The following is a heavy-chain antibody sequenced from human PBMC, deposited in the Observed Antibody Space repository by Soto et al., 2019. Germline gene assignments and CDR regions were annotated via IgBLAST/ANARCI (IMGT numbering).Heavy chain of an antibody. V-gene: IGHV3-15*07. Sequence: EVQLVESGGGLVKPGGSLRLSCAASGFTFSNAWMNWVRQAPGKGLEWVGRIKSKTDGGTTDYAAPVKGRFTISRDDSKNTLYLQMNSLKTEDTAVYYCTAERTGHYYGMDVWGQGTTVTVSS. CDR3: TAERTGHYYGMDV. J-gene: IGHJ6*02. CDR2: IKSKTDGGTT. D-gene: IGHD3-10*01. CDR1: GFTFSNAW.